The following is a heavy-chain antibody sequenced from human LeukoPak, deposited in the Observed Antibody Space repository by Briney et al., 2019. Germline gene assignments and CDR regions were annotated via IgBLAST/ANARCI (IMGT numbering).Heavy chain of an antibody. V-gene: IGHV7-4-1*02. D-gene: IGHD6-6*01. Sequence: ASVKVSCKASGYTFTSYDINWVRQAPGQGLEWMGWINTNTGNPTYAQGFTGRFVFSLDTSVSTAYLQISSLKAEDTAVYYCARVQGIAARPGYYYYYGMDVWGQGTTVTVSS. CDR1: GYTFTSYD. CDR3: ARVQGIAARPGYYYYYGMDV. J-gene: IGHJ6*02. CDR2: INTNTGNP.